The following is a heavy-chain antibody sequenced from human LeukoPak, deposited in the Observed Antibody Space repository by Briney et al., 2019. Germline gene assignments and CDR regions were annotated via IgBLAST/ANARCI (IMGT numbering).Heavy chain of an antibody. CDR2: IYPGDSDT. D-gene: IGHD3-22*01. Sequence: GESLKISCKGSGYSFTSYWIGWVRQMPGKGLEWMGIIYPGDSDTRYSPSFQGQVTISADKSISTAYLQWSSQKASDTAMYYCARPKLQNYYDSSGYGLDYWGQGTLVTVSS. CDR3: ARPKLQNYYDSSGYGLDY. V-gene: IGHV5-51*01. J-gene: IGHJ4*02. CDR1: GYSFTSYW.